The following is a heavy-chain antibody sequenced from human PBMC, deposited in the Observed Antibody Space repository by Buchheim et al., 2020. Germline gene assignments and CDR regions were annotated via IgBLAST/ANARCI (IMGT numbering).Heavy chain of an antibody. Sequence: EVQLVESGGGLVQPGGSLRLSCAASGFTVSSNYMSWVRQAPGKGLEWVSVIYSGGSTYYADSVKGRFTISRDNSKNTMYLQMNSLRAEDTAVYYCAREGPSWIPYGMDVWGQGTT. J-gene: IGHJ6*02. CDR2: IYSGGST. V-gene: IGHV3-66*02. CDR3: AREGPSWIPYGMDV. D-gene: IGHD2-2*03. CDR1: GFTVSSNY.